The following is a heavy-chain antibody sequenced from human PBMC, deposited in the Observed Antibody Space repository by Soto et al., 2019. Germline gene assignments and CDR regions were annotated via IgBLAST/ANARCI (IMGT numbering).Heavy chain of an antibody. CDR3: AKDKYYYHY. Sequence: HPGGSLRLSCAASGFTFSNYAMSWVRQAPGKGLEWVSTISENGGSSYYADSVKGRFTISRDNSKNTLYLQMNSLRAEDTAVYYCAKDKYYYHYWGPGTLVTVSS. D-gene: IGHD6-6*01. CDR2: ISENGGSS. V-gene: IGHV3-23*01. CDR1: GFTFSNYA. J-gene: IGHJ4*02.